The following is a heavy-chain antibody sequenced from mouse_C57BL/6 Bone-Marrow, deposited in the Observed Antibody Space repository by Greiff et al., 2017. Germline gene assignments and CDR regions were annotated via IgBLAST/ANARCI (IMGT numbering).Heavy chain of an antibody. D-gene: IGHD1-1*01. CDR2: IDPENGDT. CDR1: GFNIKDDY. J-gene: IGHJ3*01. Sequence: SGAELVRPGASVKLSCTASGFNIKDDYMHWVKQRPEQGLEWIGWIDPENGDTEYASKFQGKATITADTSSNTAYLQLSSLTSEDTAVYYCTTRGYYYGSSYAGFAYWGQGTLVTVSA. CDR3: TTRGYYYGSSYAGFAY. V-gene: IGHV14-4*01.